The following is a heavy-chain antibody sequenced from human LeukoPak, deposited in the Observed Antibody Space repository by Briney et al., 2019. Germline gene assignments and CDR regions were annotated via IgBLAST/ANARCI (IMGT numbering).Heavy chain of an antibody. Sequence: SETLSLTCTVSGGSISITSSYWGWVRQPPGKGLEWIGSIYYSGSTYYNPYLKSRVTISVDTSKNQFSLKLSSVTAADTAVYYCARVLTYYYGSGDYQEVPHWFDPWGQGTLVTVSS. D-gene: IGHD3-10*01. CDR1: GGSISITSSY. V-gene: IGHV4-39*01. CDR2: IYYSGST. CDR3: ARVLTYYYGSGDYQEVPHWFDP. J-gene: IGHJ5*02.